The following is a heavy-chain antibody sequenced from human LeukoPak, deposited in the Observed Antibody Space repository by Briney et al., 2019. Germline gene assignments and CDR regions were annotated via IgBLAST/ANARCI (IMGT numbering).Heavy chain of an antibody. J-gene: IGHJ4*02. CDR1: GFTFSTYG. D-gene: IGHD6-19*01. Sequence: GGSMTLSCAASGFTFSTYGMSWVRQAPGKGLEWVSTITNSGGSTYYADSVKGRFTVSRDNSKNTLYLHMNSLRVDDTAVYYCTKPGWHDSGWFDCWGQGTLVTVSS. V-gene: IGHV3-23*01. CDR2: ITNSGGST. CDR3: TKPGWHDSGWFDC.